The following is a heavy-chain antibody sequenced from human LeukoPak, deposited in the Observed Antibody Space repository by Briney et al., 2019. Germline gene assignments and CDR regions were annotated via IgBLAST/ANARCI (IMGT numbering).Heavy chain of an antibody. Sequence: GGSLRLSCAVSGFTFSSYWMHWVRQVPGEGLVWVSRISSDGSTTTYADSVKGRFTISRDNAKNTLYLQMNSLRAEDTAVYYCASLLTGWDYWGQGTLVTVSS. CDR1: GFTFSSYW. J-gene: IGHJ4*02. D-gene: IGHD3-9*01. CDR3: ASLLTGWDY. V-gene: IGHV3-74*01. CDR2: ISSDGSTT.